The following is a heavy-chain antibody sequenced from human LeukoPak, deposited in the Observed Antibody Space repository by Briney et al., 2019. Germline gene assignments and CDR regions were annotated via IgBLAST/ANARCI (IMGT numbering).Heavy chain of an antibody. V-gene: IGHV4-4*02. D-gene: IGHD3-10*01. J-gene: IGHJ4*02. Sequence: SETLSLTCAVSGDSISSSNWWSWVRQPPGKGLEWIGELYHSGSTNYNPSLKSRVTISVDKSKNQFSLKLSSVTAADTAVYYCARVGWYYYGSGSYYPFDYWGQGTLVTLSS. CDR3: ARVGWYYYGSGSYYPFDY. CDR2: LYHSGST. CDR1: GDSISSSNW.